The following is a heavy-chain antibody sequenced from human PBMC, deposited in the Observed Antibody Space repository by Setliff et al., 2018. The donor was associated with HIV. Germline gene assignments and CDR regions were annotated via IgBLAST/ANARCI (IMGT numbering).Heavy chain of an antibody. V-gene: IGHV5-51*01. CDR1: GYSFTSYW. CDR3: IRRRRAPGAADLESY. D-gene: IGHD7-27*01. Sequence: GESLTISCKGSGYSFTSYWIAWVRQMPGKGLEWMGVTYPGDSTTRYSPSLEGQVTISADRSINTAFLQWSSLEASDTAMYYCIRRRRAPGAADLESYWGQGTLVTVSS. J-gene: IGHJ4*02. CDR2: TYPGDSTT.